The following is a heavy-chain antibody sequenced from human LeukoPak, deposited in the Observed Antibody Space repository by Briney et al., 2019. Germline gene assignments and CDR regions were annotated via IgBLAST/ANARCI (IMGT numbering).Heavy chain of an antibody. Sequence: GASVKVSCKASGYTFTRYDINWVRQATGQGLEWVGWMNPNSGDTGYAQKFQGRVTMTRKPSIGTAYMELSSLRFEDTAVYYCARADCSGGSCYYSDGMDVWGQGTTVTVSS. CDR3: ARADCSGGSCYYSDGMDV. V-gene: IGHV1-8*01. CDR1: GYTFTRYD. J-gene: IGHJ6*02. D-gene: IGHD2-15*01. CDR2: MNPNSGDT.